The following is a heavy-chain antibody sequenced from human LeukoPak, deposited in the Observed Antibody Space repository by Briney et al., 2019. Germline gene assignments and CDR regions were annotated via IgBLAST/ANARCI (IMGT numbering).Heavy chain of an antibody. CDR2: IYTSGTT. Sequence: KSSQTLSLTCTVSGGSFSSGSYYWNWIRQPAGKGLAWIGRIYTSGTTNYNPSLKSRVTISVDTSKNQFSLKLSSVTAADTAVYYCARRGVGYYDSSGYYALDYWGQGTLVTVSS. V-gene: IGHV4-61*02. D-gene: IGHD3-22*01. CDR3: ARRGVGYYDSSGYYALDY. J-gene: IGHJ4*02. CDR1: GGSFSSGSYY.